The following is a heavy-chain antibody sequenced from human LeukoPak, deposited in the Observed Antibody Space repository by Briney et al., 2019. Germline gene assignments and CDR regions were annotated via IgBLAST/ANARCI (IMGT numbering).Heavy chain of an antibody. V-gene: IGHV3-23*01. CDR1: GFSFSTYA. Sequence: PGGSLRLSCAASGFSFSTYAMSWVRQAPGKGREWVSVISGSGGDTDYADSVKGRFTISRDNSKNTLFLRMNSLRVEDTALYYCAREARGSSTWSTGGPFDYWGQGALVTVSS. D-gene: IGHD6-13*01. CDR3: AREARGSSTWSTGGPFDY. J-gene: IGHJ4*02. CDR2: ISGSGGDT.